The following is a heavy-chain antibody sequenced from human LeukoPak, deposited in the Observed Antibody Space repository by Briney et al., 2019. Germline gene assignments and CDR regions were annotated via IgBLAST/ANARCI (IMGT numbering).Heavy chain of an antibody. Sequence: GRSLRLSCTASGFTFGDYAMSWFRQAPGKGLEWVANIKYDGSEKNSVDSVKGRFTISRDNAKNSVYLQMNSLRVEDTAVYYCAKETRGYYDSWGQGTLVTVSS. V-gene: IGHV3-7*01. CDR2: IKYDGSEK. J-gene: IGHJ4*02. CDR3: AKETRGYYDS. CDR1: GFTFGDYA.